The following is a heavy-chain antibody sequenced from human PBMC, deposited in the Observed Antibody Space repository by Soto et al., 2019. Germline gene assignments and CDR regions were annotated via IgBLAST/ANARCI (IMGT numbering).Heavy chain of an antibody. J-gene: IGHJ4*02. D-gene: IGHD3-22*01. CDR3: AKGEGITMIVVVITSFDY. Sequence: GGSLRLSCAASGFTFSSYAMSWVRQAPGKGLEWVSAISGSGGSTYYADSVKGRFTISRDNSKNTLYLQMNSLRAEDTAVYYCAKGEGITMIVVVITSFDYWGQGTLVTVSS. CDR1: GFTFSSYA. V-gene: IGHV3-23*01. CDR2: ISGSGGST.